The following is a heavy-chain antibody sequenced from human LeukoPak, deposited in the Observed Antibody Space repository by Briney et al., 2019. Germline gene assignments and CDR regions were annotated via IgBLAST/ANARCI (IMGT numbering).Heavy chain of an antibody. CDR1: GGSISNYY. CDR3: ARVGSSSWSSFDY. J-gene: IGHJ4*02. Sequence: SETLSLTCTVSGGSISNYYWSWIRQPAGKGLGWIGRIHTSGNTDYNPSLKSRVTMSLDTSKNQFSLRLSSVTAADTAVYYCARVGSSSWSSFDYWGQGTLVTVSS. CDR2: IHTSGNT. D-gene: IGHD6-13*01. V-gene: IGHV4-4*07.